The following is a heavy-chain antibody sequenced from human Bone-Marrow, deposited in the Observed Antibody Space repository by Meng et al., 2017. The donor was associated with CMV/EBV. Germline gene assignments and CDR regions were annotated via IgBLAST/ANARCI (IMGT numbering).Heavy chain of an antibody. CDR1: GFTFSSYS. V-gene: IGHV3-21*01. CDR2: ISSSSSYI. J-gene: IGHJ4*02. D-gene: IGHD2-2*01. CDR3: AREPLRSIVVVPAASDY. Sequence: GESLKISCAASGFTFSSYSMNWVRQAPGKGLEWVSSISSSSSYIYYADSVKGRFTISRDNAKNSLYLQMNSLRAEDTAVYYCAREPLRSIVVVPAASDYWGQGTLVTVSS.